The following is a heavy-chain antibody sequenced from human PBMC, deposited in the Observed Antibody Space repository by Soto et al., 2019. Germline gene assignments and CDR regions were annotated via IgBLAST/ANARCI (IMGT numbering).Heavy chain of an antibody. J-gene: IGHJ6*02. CDR2: INPNSGGT. Sequence: ASVKVSCKASGYTFTGYYMHWVRQAPGQGLEWMGWINPNSGGTNYAQKFQGRVTMTRDTSISTAYMELSRLRSDDTAVYYCARDVGYCSGGSCYRYYYGMDVWGQGTTVTVSS. CDR1: GYTFTGYY. D-gene: IGHD2-15*01. CDR3: ARDVGYCSGGSCYRYYYGMDV. V-gene: IGHV1-2*02.